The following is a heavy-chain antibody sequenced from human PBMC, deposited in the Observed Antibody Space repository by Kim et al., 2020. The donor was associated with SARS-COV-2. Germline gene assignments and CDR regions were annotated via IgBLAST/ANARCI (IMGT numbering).Heavy chain of an antibody. CDR3: ARDLTIAAAAYDYMDV. V-gene: IGHV3-30*07. D-gene: IGHD6-13*01. Sequence: DSLKGRITTTRDNSKNTLYLQMNSLRAEDTAVYYCARDLTIAAAAYDYMDVWGKGTTVTVSS. J-gene: IGHJ6*03.